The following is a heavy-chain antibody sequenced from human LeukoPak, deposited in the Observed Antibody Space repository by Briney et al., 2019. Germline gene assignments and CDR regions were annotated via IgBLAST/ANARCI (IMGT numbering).Heavy chain of an antibody. Sequence: SQTLSLTCAVSGDSIRNNAYYWTWIRQHPGKGLEWFGYVYYDGRTYYNPSLKSRLTISIDTSKNQFSLKLSSVTAADTAVYYCASKLGTTYYFDYWGQGTLVTVSS. CDR1: GDSIRNNAYY. CDR3: ASKLGTTYYFDY. D-gene: IGHD1-1*01. J-gene: IGHJ4*02. V-gene: IGHV4-31*11. CDR2: VYYDGRT.